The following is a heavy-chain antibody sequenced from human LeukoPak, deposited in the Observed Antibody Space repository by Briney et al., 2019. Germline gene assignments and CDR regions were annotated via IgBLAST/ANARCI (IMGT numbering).Heavy chain of an antibody. CDR2: IYPGDSDT. CDR1: GYSLTSYW. CDR3: ARMEPQYSGSY. J-gene: IGHJ4*02. D-gene: IGHD1-26*01. Sequence: GESLQISCQGSGYSLTSYWIGWVRQMPGKGLEWMGIIYPGDSDTRYSPSFQGQVTISADKSISTAYLQWSSLKASDTAMYYCARMEPQYSGSYWGQGTLVTVSS. V-gene: IGHV5-51*01.